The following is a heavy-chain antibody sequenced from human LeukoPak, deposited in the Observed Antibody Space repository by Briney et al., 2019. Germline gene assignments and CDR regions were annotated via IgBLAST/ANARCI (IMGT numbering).Heavy chain of an antibody. CDR3: ARGDFDY. CDR1: GFAFSNYA. CDR2: AFSDGRT. V-gene: IGHV3-23*01. Sequence: PGGSLRLSCAASGFAFSNYAMNWVRQAPGKGLEWVSIAFSDGRTFYADSVKGRFTISRDSSKNTVFLQMNSLRAEDTAVYYCARGDFDYWGQGTLVTVSS. J-gene: IGHJ4*02.